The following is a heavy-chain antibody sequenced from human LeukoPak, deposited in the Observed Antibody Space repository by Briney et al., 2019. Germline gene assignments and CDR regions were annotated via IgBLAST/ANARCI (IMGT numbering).Heavy chain of an antibody. V-gene: IGHV4-61*05. CDR1: GGSIRSSSYY. CDR2: VYYSGST. CDR3: ARVCYGSGSYYFDN. J-gene: IGHJ4*02. Sequence: PSETQSLTCTVSGGSIRSSSYYWGWIRQPPGKGLDWIGYVYYSGSTNYSPSLQSRVTVSVDTSKNQFSPKLTSVTAADTAVYYCARVCYGSGSYYFDNWGQGTLVTVSS. D-gene: IGHD3-10*01.